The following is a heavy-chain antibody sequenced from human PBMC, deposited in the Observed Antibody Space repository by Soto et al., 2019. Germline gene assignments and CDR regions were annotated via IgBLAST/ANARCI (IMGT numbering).Heavy chain of an antibody. V-gene: IGHV6-1*01. CDR1: GDSASSNSAG. CDR3: ARGSWDDVSGHYYMDV. D-gene: IGHD1-1*01. CDR2: TYYKSKWYY. J-gene: IGHJ6*03. Sequence: SQTLSLTCDISGDSASSNSAGWNWIRQTPSRGLEWLGRTYYKSKWYYTYAASVKSRITVSPDTSKNQFSLQLTSVTPEDTAAYYCARGSWDDVSGHYYMDV.